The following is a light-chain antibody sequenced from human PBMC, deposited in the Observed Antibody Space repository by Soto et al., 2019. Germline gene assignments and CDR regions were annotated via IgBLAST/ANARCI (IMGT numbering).Light chain of an antibody. CDR3: SAWDDSRNGWV. V-gene: IGLV1-44*01. J-gene: IGLJ3*02. CDR2: SNN. CDR1: SSNIGNNP. Sequence: QSVLTQPPSASATPGQRVTIACSGSSSNIGNNPVNWYQQFPGMAPKLLIYSNNQRPSGGPDRFSGSKSGTSASLAISGLLYEAEADDYCSAWDDSRNGWVFGGGTKLTVL.